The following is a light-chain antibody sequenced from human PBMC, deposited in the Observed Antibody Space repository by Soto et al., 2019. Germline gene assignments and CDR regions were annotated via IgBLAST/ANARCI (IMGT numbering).Light chain of an antibody. Sequence: EIVLTQSPGTLSLSPGERATLSCRASQRVGRNYLAWYQQKPSQALLLLIYGASSRVTGISDSFSGSGSGKDFALTISRLEPEDFAVYYCQQYDNSPLTCGQGTKVEIK. V-gene: IGKV3-20*01. CDR1: QRVGRNY. CDR3: QQYDNSPLT. CDR2: GAS. J-gene: IGKJ1*01.